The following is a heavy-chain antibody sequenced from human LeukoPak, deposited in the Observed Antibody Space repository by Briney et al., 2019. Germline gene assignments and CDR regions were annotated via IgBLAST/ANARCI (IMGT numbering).Heavy chain of an antibody. CDR1: GFTFGSYA. J-gene: IGHJ4*02. D-gene: IGHD3-22*01. V-gene: IGHV3-30*04. Sequence: PGGSLRLSCAASGFTFGSYAMHWVRQAPGKGLEWVAVISYDGSNKYYADSVKGRFTISRDNSKNTLYLQMNSLRAEDTAVYYCAGTYYFDSNDYYPVYWGQGTLVTVSS. CDR2: ISYDGSNK. CDR3: AGTYYFDSNDYYPVY.